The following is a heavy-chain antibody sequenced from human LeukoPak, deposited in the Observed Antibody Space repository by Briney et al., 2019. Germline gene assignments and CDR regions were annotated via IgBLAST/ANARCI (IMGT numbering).Heavy chain of an antibody. CDR2: ISYDGSNK. V-gene: IGHV3-30-3*01. CDR1: GFTFSSYA. Sequence: GGSLRLSCAASGFTFSSYAMHWVRQAPGKGLEWVAVISYDGSNKYYADSVKGRFTISRDNSKNTLYLQMNSLRAEDTAVYYCAREEVGATRSEWDYFDYWGQGTLVTVSS. CDR3: AREEVGATRSEWDYFDY. D-gene: IGHD1-26*01. J-gene: IGHJ4*02.